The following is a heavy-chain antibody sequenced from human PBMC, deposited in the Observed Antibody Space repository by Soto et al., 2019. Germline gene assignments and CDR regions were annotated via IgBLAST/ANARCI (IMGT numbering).Heavy chain of an antibody. CDR1: GFTFTYAW. J-gene: IGHJ6*02. CDR2: IRSKPDGGTT. D-gene: IGHD5-18*01. Sequence: EVQLVESGGGLVKPGGSLRLSCAASGFTFTYAWMSWVRQAPGKGLEWVGRIRSKPDGGTTDYAARVKGRFAISRDDSKNMVYLQMNSLKTEDTAVYYCITDQFTGRYSYSRDYYYYGMDVWGQGTTVTVPS. CDR3: ITDQFTGRYSYSRDYYYYGMDV. V-gene: IGHV3-15*01.